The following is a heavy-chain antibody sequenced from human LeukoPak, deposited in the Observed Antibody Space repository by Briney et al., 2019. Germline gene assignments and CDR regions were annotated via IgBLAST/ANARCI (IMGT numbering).Heavy chain of an antibody. CDR1: GFTFSSYS. CDR3: ARGGYSSSCLDY. Sequence: GGSLRLSCAASGFTFSSYSMNWVRQAPGKGLEWVSSISSSSSYIYYADSVRGRFTISRDNAKNSLYLQMNSLRAEDTAVYYCARGGYSSSCLDYWGQGTLVTVSS. J-gene: IGHJ4*02. D-gene: IGHD6-13*01. V-gene: IGHV3-21*01. CDR2: ISSSSSYI.